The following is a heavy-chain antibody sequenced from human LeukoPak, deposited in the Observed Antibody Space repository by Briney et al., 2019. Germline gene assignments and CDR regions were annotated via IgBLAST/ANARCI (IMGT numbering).Heavy chain of an antibody. J-gene: IGHJ3*02. CDR1: GGSISSSSYY. CDR3: ARIPYYYDFWSGYSWPDAFDI. Sequence: SETLSLTCTVSGGSISSSSYYWGWIRQPPGKGLEWIGSIYYSGSTYYNPSLKSRVTISVDTSKNQFSLKLSSVTAADTAVYYCARIPYYYDFWSGYSWPDAFDIWGQGTMVTVSS. CDR2: IYYSGST. V-gene: IGHV4-39*07. D-gene: IGHD3-3*01.